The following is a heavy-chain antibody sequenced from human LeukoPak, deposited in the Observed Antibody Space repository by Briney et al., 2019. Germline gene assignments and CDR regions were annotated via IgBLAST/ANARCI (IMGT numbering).Heavy chain of an antibody. CDR3: AKEEFWRFDF. D-gene: IGHD1-1*01. CDR2: ISPDGGVS. Sequence: PGRSLRLSRAASGFTFSSYDMTWVRQAPGKGPEWVAKISPDGGVSQYVDSVKGRFTISRDNSKNSLSLHMSSLRVEDTALYFCAKEEFWRFDFWGQGTLVTVS. J-gene: IGHJ4*02. CDR1: GFTFSSYD. V-gene: IGHV3-7*03.